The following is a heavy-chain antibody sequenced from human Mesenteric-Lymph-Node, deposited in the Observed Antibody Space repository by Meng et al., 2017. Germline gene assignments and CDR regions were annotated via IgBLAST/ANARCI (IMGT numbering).Heavy chain of an antibody. CDR1: GGSLSGAD. CDR3: ARRPTGIDY. V-gene: IGHV4-34*12. J-gene: IGHJ4*02. D-gene: IGHD2-8*02. CDR2: IIHGGSP. Sequence: HVHILAVGAGMFKPSRQLSPTFSVNGGSLSGADWNWIRQPPGKGLEWVVEIIHGGSPSYNPSLKSRVTISIDTSKNQLSLMLSSVTAADTAVYYCARRPTGIDYWGQGTLVTVFS.